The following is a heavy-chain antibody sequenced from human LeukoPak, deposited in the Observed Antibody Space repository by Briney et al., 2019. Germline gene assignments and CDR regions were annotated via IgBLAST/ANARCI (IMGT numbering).Heavy chain of an antibody. Sequence: GGSLRLSCSASGFTFSSFAMFWVRQAPGKGLEYVSGISSDGGRTNYADSVKARFTISRDNSKVPLYLQMTSLRPEDTAIYYCVNDPSGNYFYFDYWGQGTLVTVSS. J-gene: IGHJ4*02. V-gene: IGHV3-64D*09. CDR1: GFTFSSFA. D-gene: IGHD1-26*01. CDR3: VNDPSGNYFYFDY. CDR2: ISSDGGRT.